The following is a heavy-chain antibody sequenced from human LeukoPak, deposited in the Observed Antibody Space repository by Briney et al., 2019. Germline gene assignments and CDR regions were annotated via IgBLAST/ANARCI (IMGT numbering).Heavy chain of an antibody. D-gene: IGHD6-13*01. CDR3: ARRGMAAAGYDY. J-gene: IGHJ4*02. CDR1: GXSISSYY. CDR2: IYYSGTT. V-gene: IGHV4-59*08. Sequence: SETLSLTCTVSGXSISSYYWSWIRQPPGKGLEWIGYIYYSGTTNYNPSLKSRVTILVDTSKNQFSLNLISVTAADTAVYYCARRGMAAAGYDYWGQGTLVTVSS.